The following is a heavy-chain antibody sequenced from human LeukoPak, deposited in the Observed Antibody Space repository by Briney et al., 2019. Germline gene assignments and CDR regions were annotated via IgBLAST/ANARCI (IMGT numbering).Heavy chain of an antibody. J-gene: IGHJ4*02. CDR2: INPNSGGT. CDR3: AANPDCSSTSCYPTPAVY. CDR1: GYTFTGYY. Sequence: ASVKVSCKASGYTFTGYYMHWVRQAPGQGLEWMGWINPNSGGTNCAQKFQGRVTMTRDTSISTAYMELSRLRAEDTAVYYCAANPDCSSTSCYPTPAVYWGQGTLVTVSS. V-gene: IGHV1-2*02. D-gene: IGHD2-2*01.